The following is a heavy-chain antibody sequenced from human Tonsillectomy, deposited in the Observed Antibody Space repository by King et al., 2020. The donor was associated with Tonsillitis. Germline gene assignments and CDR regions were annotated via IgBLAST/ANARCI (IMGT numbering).Heavy chain of an antibody. Sequence: QLQESGPGLVKPSETLSLICTVSGDSVSSYYWSWIRQSPGMGLEWIGCNYHRGSTIYNPSLRNRVTISVDTYQNQFSLRLSSVTAADTAVYFCSRTLGLSFCGGDCYPPSLFDYWGQGALVTVSS. CDR3: SRTLGLSFCGGDCYPPSLFDY. CDR2: NYHRGST. J-gene: IGHJ4*02. V-gene: IGHV4-59*02. CDR1: GDSVSSYY. D-gene: IGHD2-21*02.